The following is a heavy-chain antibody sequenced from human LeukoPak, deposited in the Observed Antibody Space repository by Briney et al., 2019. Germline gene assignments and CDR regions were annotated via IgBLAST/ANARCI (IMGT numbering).Heavy chain of an antibody. CDR3: ARGRSDYYLDS. CDR2: IYPDSGGT. J-gene: IGHJ4*02. D-gene: IGHD3-10*01. V-gene: IGHV1-2*02. CDR1: GYTFTSYF. Sequence: ASVKVSCKASGYTFTSYFMHWVRQAPGHGLEWMGWIYPDSGGTNYAQKFQGRVTMTRDTSISTAYMGLSRLTSDDTAVYYCARGRSDYYLDSWGQGTLVTVSS.